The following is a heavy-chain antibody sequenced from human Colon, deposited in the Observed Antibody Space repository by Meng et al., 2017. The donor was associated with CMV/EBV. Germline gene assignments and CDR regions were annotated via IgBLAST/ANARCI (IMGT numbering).Heavy chain of an antibody. Sequence: SCTASGSTFSTSNITWVRQAPGQRLEWMEYINPKTGGPAYVQGFTGRFVFSLDTSVSTAYLQITSLKPEDTAVYYCATGSLAANSKAYWGQGTLVTVSS. D-gene: IGHD6-13*01. CDR3: ATGSLAANSKAY. CDR2: INPKTGGP. CDR1: GSTFSTSN. J-gene: IGHJ4*02. V-gene: IGHV7-4-1*02.